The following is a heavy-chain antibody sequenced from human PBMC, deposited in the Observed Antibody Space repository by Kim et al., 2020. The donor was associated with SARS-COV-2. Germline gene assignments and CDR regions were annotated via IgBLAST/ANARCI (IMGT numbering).Heavy chain of an antibody. D-gene: IGHD3-10*01. V-gene: IGHV3-23*05. CDR2: T. Sequence: TYHAEFVKGRFTISRDNSKNVLDLQMNSRRVEYTAVYYCGDYHGAGSHFPYWGQGTLVPVSS. J-gene: IGHJ4*02. CDR3: GDYHGAGSHFPY.